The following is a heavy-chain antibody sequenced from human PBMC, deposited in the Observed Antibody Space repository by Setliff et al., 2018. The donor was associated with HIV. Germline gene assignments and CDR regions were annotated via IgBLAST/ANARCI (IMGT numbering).Heavy chain of an antibody. CDR1: GFTFDAYS. J-gene: IGHJ4*02. Sequence: GGSLRLSCEVSGFTFDAYSMNWFRQAPGKGLEWISYIRVGGTTTSYADSVRGRFTISTDNAKNSLFLQMNSLRVEDTAVYYCATSPKEVGVTVEDFWGQGTLVTVSS. D-gene: IGHD3-10*01. V-gene: IGHV3-48*04. CDR2: IRVGGTTT. CDR3: ATSPKEVGVTVEDF.